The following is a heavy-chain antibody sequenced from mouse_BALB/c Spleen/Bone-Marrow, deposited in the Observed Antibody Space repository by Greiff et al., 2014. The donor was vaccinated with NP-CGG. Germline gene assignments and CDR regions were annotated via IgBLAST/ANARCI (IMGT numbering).Heavy chain of an antibody. J-gene: IGHJ3*01. Sequence: QVQLQQSGAELVRPGASVKLSCKASGYSFTSYWMNWVKQRPGHGLEWIGMIHPSDTETRLNQRFKDKATLTVDKSSSTAYMQLNSPTSEDSAVYYCARLEGNYCSTFAYWGQGTLVTVSA. D-gene: IGHD1-1*01. V-gene: IGHV1-61*01. CDR1: GYSFTSYW. CDR3: ARLEGNYCSTFAY. CDR2: IHPSDTET.